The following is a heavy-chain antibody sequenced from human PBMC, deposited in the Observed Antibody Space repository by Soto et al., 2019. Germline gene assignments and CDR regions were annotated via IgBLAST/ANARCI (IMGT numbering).Heavy chain of an antibody. V-gene: IGHV3-23*01. D-gene: IGHD4-17*01. J-gene: IGHJ5*02. CDR3: AKGNYGDYGGFDP. CDR2: IISTGVST. Sequence: EVQMLESGGGLVQPVGSLRLSCAASGFSFSSFAMTWVRQAPGKGLEWVSTIISTGVSTDYADSAKGRFTISRANSQNTLYLQMNSLRVEYTAVYYFAKGNYGDYGGFDPWGQGTLVTVSS. CDR1: GFSFSSFA.